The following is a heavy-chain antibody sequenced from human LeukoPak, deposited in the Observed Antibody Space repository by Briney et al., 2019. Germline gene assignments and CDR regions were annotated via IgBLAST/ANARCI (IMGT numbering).Heavy chain of an antibody. CDR1: GYNFTSYT. CDR3: ARDQDSSSGGRYYYGMDV. J-gene: IGHJ6*02. CDR2: ISAYNGNT. Sequence: ASVKVSCKASGYNFTSYTISWVRQAPGQGLEWMGWISAYNGNTNYAQKLQGRVTMTTDTSTSTAYMELRSLRSDDTAVYYCARDQDSSSGGRYYYGMDVWGQGTTVTVSS. D-gene: IGHD6-13*01. V-gene: IGHV1-18*01.